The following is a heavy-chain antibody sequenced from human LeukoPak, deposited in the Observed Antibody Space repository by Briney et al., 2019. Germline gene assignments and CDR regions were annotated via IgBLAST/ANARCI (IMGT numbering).Heavy chain of an antibody. J-gene: IGHJ4*02. CDR2: MYDTVNT. Sequence: SETLSLTCTVSGGSISSHYWSWVRQPPGKGLEWIGYMYDTVNTKDNPSLTSRLTLSADTSKNQFPLRLGSVTAADTAVYYCATIKRGYPYGYFDFWGQGILVTVSS. V-gene: IGHV4-59*11. CDR3: ATIKRGYPYGYFDF. D-gene: IGHD5-18*01. CDR1: GGSISSHY.